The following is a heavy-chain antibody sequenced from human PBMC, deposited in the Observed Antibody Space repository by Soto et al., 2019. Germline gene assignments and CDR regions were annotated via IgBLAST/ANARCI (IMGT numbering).Heavy chain of an antibody. Sequence: SETLSLTCTFSVVFISSGSYFCGWIRQPPWKGLEWIGSAHSSGGTYYNPSLKSRLTISVDKSKNNFSLRLNSVTAADTAVYYCAKLKVGATRATDVESWGQRKLVSVSS. J-gene: IGHJ4*02. CDR2: AHSSGGT. V-gene: IGHV4-39*02. CDR3: AKLKVGATRATDVES. D-gene: IGHD1-26*01. CDR1: VVFISSGSYF.